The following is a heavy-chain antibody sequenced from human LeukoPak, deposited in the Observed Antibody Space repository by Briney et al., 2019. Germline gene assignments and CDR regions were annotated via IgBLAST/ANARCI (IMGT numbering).Heavy chain of an antibody. Sequence: GGSLRLSCAASGLTFTNYWMSWVRQAPGKGLEWVANMKGDGSEKYYVDSVKGRFTISRDNAKNSLYLQMNSLRAEDTAVYYCATDYDGLGYWGQGTLVSVSS. V-gene: IGHV3-7*02. CDR1: GLTFTNYW. D-gene: IGHD4-23*01. J-gene: IGHJ4*02. CDR3: ATDYDGLGY. CDR2: MKGDGSEK.